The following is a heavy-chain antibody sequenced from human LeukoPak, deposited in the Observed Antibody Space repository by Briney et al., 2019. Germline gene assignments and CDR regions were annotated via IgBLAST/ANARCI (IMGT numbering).Heavy chain of an antibody. V-gene: IGHV3-21*01. CDR1: GFTFSSYS. CDR2: ISSSSSYI. D-gene: IGHD3-22*01. CDR3: ARGHGQKYYDIHHPPFDI. Sequence: GGSLRLSCAASGFTFSSYSMNWVRQAPGKGLEWVSSISSSSSYIYYADSVKGRFTIARNNAKNSPYLQMNSLRAEDTAVYYCARGHGQKYYDIHHPPFDIWGQGTMVTVSS. J-gene: IGHJ3*02.